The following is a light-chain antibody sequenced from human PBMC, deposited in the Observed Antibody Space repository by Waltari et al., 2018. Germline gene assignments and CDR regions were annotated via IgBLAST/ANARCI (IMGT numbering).Light chain of an antibody. CDR1: QSVRKD. CDR3: QHYLRLPVT. V-gene: IGKV3-20*01. J-gene: IGKJ1*01. Sequence: EIVLTQSPGTLSLSLGERATISCRASQSVRKDLAWYQQKPGQAPRLLIYGASTRATGIPDRFSGSGSGTDFSLTISRLEPDDVAVYYCQHYLRLPVTFGQGTTVEI. CDR2: GAS.